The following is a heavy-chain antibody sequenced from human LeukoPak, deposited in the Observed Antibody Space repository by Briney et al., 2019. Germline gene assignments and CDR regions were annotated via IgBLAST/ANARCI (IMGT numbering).Heavy chain of an antibody. V-gene: IGHV3-15*01. J-gene: IGHJ3*02. CDR2: IKSEIEGGTT. Sequence: GGSLRLSCAASGFTLTNDFMTWVRQAPGKGLEWVGRIKSEIEGGTTDHAASVKGRFAISRDESTNTLFLQMNSLRNEDTVVYYCALAWFGESRDGLDIWGRGPMVVVSS. D-gene: IGHD3-10*01. CDR3: ALAWFGESRDGLDI. CDR1: GFTLTNDF.